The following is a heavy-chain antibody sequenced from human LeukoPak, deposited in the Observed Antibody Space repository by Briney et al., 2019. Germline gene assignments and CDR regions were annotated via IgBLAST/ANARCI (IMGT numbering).Heavy chain of an antibody. Sequence: KSGGSLRLSCAATGFTFSSYSMNWVRQAPGKGLEWVSSISSSSSYIYYADSVKGRFTISRDNAKNSLYLQMNSLRAEDTAVYYCANSYGLEGIDYWGQGTLVTVSS. J-gene: IGHJ4*02. D-gene: IGHD5-18*01. CDR3: ANSYGLEGIDY. CDR1: GFTFSSYS. V-gene: IGHV3-21*01. CDR2: ISSSSSYI.